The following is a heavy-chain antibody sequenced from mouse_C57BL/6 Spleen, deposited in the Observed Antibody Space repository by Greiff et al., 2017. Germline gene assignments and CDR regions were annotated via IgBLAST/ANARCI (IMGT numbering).Heavy chain of an antibody. CDR1: GYSFTGYY. Sequence: EVQVVESGPELVKPGASVKISCKASGYSFTGYYMHWVKQSSEKSLEWIGEINPSTGGTSYNQKFKGKATLTVDKSSSTAYMQLKSLTSEDSAVYYCARGGTTVPWFAYWGQGTLVTVSA. D-gene: IGHD1-1*01. CDR2: INPSTGGT. V-gene: IGHV1-43*01. CDR3: ARGGTTVPWFAY. J-gene: IGHJ3*01.